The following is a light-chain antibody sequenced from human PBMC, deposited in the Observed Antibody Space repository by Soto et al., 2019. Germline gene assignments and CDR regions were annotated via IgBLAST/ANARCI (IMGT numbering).Light chain of an antibody. CDR2: DGS. J-gene: IGKJ5*01. CDR1: QNLHSF. CDR3: QQRTRWPMT. Sequence: EIVLTQSPATLSVSPGERVTLSCRASQNLHSFLNWYQQRPGQAPRPLICDGSKRAAGVPDRISGDVSGTDYTLTISSLEPEDGAVYYGQQRTRWPMTFGQGTRLEIK. V-gene: IGKV3-11*01.